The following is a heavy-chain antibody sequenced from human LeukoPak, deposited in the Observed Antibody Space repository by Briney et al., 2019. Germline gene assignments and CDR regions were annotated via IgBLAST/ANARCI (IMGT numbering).Heavy chain of an antibody. CDR1: GFTFSSYA. D-gene: IGHD5-18*01. Sequence: GGSLRLSCAASGFTFSSYAMSWVRQAPGKGLEWVSAISGSGGSTYYADSVKGRFTISRDNSKNTLYLQMNSLRAEDTAVYYCAKDVGWFSYGTDAFDIWGQGTMVTVSS. CDR3: AKDVGWFSYGTDAFDI. CDR2: ISGSGGST. V-gene: IGHV3-23*01. J-gene: IGHJ3*02.